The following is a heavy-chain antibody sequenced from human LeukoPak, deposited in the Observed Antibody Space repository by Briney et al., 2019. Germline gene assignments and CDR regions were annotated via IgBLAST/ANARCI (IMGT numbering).Heavy chain of an antibody. CDR3: ARVRCSGGSCYSGY. CDR1: GGSISSGGYY. V-gene: IGHV4-31*03. Sequence: PSETLSLTCTVSGGSISSGGYYWSWIRQHPGKGLEWIGYIYYSGSTYYNPSLKSRVTISVDTSKNQFSLKLSSVTAADTAVYYCARVRCSGGSCYSGYWGQGTLVTVSS. D-gene: IGHD2-15*01. CDR2: IYYSGST. J-gene: IGHJ4*02.